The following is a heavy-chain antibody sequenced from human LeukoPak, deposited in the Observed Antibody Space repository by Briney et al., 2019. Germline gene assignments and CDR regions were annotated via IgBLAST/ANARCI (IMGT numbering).Heavy chain of an antibody. J-gene: IGHJ5*02. CDR1: GFSLFGYE. Sequence: GSLRLSCAASGFSLFGYEMNWVRQAPGRGLEWVSSIRPSGDNTYCGDSVKGRFTISRDNSKNTVYLQMNNMRVDDTAVYYCARVAGWHWFDPWGQGTLVTVSS. CDR2: IRPSGDNT. CDR3: ARVAGWHWFDP. D-gene: IGHD6-19*01. V-gene: IGHV3-23*01.